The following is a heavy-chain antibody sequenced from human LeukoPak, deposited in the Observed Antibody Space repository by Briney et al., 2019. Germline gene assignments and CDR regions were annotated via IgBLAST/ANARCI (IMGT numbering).Heavy chain of an antibody. CDR1: GDSVSSNSAA. Sequence: SQTLSLTCAISGDSVSSNSAAWNWIRQSPSRGLEWLGRTYYRSKWYNDYAVSVKSRITINPDTSKNQFSLQLNSVTPEDTAVYYCARGRGWGGSYPYWYFDLWGRGTLVTVSS. V-gene: IGHV6-1*01. J-gene: IGHJ2*01. D-gene: IGHD1-26*01. CDR3: ARGRGWGGSYPYWYFDL. CDR2: TYYRSKWYN.